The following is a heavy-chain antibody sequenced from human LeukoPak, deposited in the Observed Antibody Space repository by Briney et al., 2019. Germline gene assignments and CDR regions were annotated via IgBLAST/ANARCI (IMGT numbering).Heavy chain of an antibody. CDR2: ISYDGSNK. CDR1: GFTLSSYG. Sequence: PGRSLRLSCAASGFTLSSYGMHWVRQAPGKGLEWVAVISYDGSNKYYADSVKGRFTISRDNSKNTLYLQMNSLRAEDTAVYYCAKDRVVPAAIPVYLDWYFDLWGRGTLVTVSS. V-gene: IGHV3-30*18. D-gene: IGHD2-2*02. CDR3: AKDRVVPAAIPVYLDWYFDL. J-gene: IGHJ2*01.